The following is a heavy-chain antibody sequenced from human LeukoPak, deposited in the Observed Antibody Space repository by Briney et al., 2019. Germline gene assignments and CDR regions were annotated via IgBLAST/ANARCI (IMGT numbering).Heavy chain of an antibody. D-gene: IGHD1-26*01. CDR2: IIPIFCTA. Sequence: SVKVSCKASVGTCSSYAISWVRLATGQGLAWMGGIIPIFCTANYAQKFQGRVTITTDESTSTANMELSSRRSEDTAVYYCASRGSWGGNYFDYWGQGTLVTVSS. J-gene: IGHJ4*02. CDR3: ASRGSWGGNYFDY. V-gene: IGHV1-69*05. CDR1: VGTCSSYA.